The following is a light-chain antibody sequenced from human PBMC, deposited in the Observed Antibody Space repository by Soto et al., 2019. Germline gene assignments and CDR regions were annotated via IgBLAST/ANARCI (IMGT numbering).Light chain of an antibody. Sequence: EIVMTQSAATLSVSPGERATLSYRASQSVNSNLAWYQQKPGQAPRLLIYGASTRATGVPARFSGSGSGTEFTLTVSSLQSEDFAVYFCQQYNNWPTFGQGTKVEIK. V-gene: IGKV3-15*01. CDR3: QQYNNWPT. J-gene: IGKJ1*01. CDR2: GAS. CDR1: QSVNSN.